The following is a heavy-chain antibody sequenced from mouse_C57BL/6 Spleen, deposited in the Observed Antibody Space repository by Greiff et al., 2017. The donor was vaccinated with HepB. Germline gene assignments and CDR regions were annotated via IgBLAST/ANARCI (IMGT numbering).Heavy chain of an antibody. J-gene: IGHJ4*01. CDR1: GYTFTDYE. Sequence: QVQLKESGAELVRPGASVTLSCKASGYTFTDYEMHWVKQTPVHGLEWIGAIDPETGGTAYNQKFKGKAILTADKSSSTAYMELRSLTSEDSAVYYCTRADGYAMDYWGQGTSVTVSS. CDR2: IDPETGGT. CDR3: TRADGYAMDY. V-gene: IGHV1-15*01.